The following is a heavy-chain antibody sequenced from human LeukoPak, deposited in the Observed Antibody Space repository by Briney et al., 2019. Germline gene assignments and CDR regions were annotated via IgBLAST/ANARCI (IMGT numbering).Heavy chain of an antibody. CDR1: GLPFSSYS. Sequence: GGSLRLSCAASGLPFSSYSMTWVRQAPGKGLEWVANIKPDGTTKFYVDSVKGRFTISRDNALNSLYLQMNSLRAEDTAIYYCARSIPYGTTWYGRSDYWGQGTLVTVSS. D-gene: IGHD6-13*01. J-gene: IGHJ4*02. V-gene: IGHV3-7*03. CDR2: IKPDGTTK. CDR3: ARSIPYGTTWYGRSDY.